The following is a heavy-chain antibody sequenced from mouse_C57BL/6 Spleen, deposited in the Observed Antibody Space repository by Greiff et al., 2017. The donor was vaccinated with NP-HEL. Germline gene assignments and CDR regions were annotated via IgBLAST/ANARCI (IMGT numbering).Heavy chain of an antibody. D-gene: IGHD1-1*01. Sequence: QVQLQQSGAELVRPGASVTLSCKASGYTFTDYEMHWVKQTPVHGLEWIGAIDPETGGTAYNQKFKGKAILTADKSSSTAYMELRSLTSEDSAVYYCTRKEKPYYGSVYFDYWGQGTTLTVSS. CDR2: IDPETGGT. J-gene: IGHJ2*01. CDR1: GYTFTDYE. V-gene: IGHV1-15*01. CDR3: TRKEKPYYGSVYFDY.